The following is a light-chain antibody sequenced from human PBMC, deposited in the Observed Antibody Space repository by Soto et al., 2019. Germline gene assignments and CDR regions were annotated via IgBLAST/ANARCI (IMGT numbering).Light chain of an antibody. CDR1: QTVSSN. CDR2: GAS. CDR3: QQYNNWPPT. V-gene: IGKV3-15*01. Sequence: EIVLTQSPGTLSLSPGERATLSCRASQTVSSNYLAWYQQKPGQAPRFLIYGASSRATGIPPRFSGSGSGTEFTLTISSLQSEDFVVYYCQQYNNWPPTFGGGTKVDIK. J-gene: IGKJ4*01.